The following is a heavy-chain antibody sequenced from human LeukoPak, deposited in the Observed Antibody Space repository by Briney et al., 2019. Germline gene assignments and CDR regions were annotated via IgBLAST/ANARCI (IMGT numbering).Heavy chain of an antibody. J-gene: IGHJ5*01. V-gene: IGHV4-59*08. CDR1: GGSIGTFY. CDR3: ARGWGRYFGSGSYVWFDS. CDR2: IYYSGGT. Sequence: SETLSLTCTVSGGSIGTFYWNWIRQSPGKGLEWIGYIYYSGGTNYNPSLKSRVTMSVDTSKNQFSLRLSSVTAADTAVYYCARGWGRYFGSGSYVWFDSWGQGTLVTVSS. D-gene: IGHD3-10*01.